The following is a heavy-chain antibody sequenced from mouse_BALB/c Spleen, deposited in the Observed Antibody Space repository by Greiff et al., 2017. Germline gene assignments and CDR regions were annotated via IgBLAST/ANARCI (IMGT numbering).Heavy chain of an antibody. CDR3: ARGGVLDYFDY. J-gene: IGHJ2*01. V-gene: IGHV14-3*02. CDR1: GFNIKDTY. D-gene: IGHD1-1*01. CDR2: IDPANGNT. Sequence: QQSGAELVKPGASVKLSCTASGFNIKDTYMHWVKQRPEQGLEWIGRIDPANGNTKYDPKFQGKATITADTSSNTAYLQLSSLTSEDTAVYYCARGGVLDYFDYWGQGTTLTVSS.